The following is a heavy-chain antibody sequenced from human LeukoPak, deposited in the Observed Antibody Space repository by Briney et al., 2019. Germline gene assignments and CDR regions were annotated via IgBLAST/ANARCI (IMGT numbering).Heavy chain of an antibody. CDR2: IRYDGSNK. D-gene: IGHD3-10*01. J-gene: IGHJ5*02. V-gene: IGHV3-30*02. CDR3: AGITMVRGVIEVGWFDP. CDR1: GFTFSSYG. Sequence: PGGSLRLSCAASGFTFSSYGMHWVRQAPGKGLEWVAFIRYDGSNKYYADSVKGRFTISRDNSKNTLYLQMNSLRAEDTAVYYCAGITMVRGVIEVGWFDPWGQGTLVTVSS.